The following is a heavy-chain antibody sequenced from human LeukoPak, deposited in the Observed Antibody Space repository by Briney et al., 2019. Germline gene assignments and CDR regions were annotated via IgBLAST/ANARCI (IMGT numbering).Heavy chain of an antibody. V-gene: IGHV3-30*02. J-gene: IGHJ4*02. Sequence: GGSLRLSCAASGFTFSSYGMHWVRQAPGKGLEWVAFIRYDGSNKYYADSVKGRFTISRDNSKNTLYLQMNSLRAEDTAVYYCAKDGVGPTYYFDYWGQGTLVTVSS. D-gene: IGHD1-26*01. CDR3: AKDGVGPTYYFDY. CDR1: GFTFSSYG. CDR2: IRYDGSNK.